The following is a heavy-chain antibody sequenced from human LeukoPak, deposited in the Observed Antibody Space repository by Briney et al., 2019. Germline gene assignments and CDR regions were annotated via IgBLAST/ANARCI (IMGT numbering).Heavy chain of an antibody. V-gene: IGHV4-39*01. CDR1: GGSVSSSRYY. CDR3: ASSEYYYESRGYHPLYNYFDP. Sequence: SETLSLTCTVSGGSVSSSRYYWGWIRQPPGKGLEYIATIYYTGSTYYNSSLKSRVTISVDTSKNQFSLKVTSVTAADTAVYYCASSEYYYESRGYHPLYNYFDPWGQGTLVTVSS. CDR2: IYYTGST. J-gene: IGHJ5*02. D-gene: IGHD3-22*01.